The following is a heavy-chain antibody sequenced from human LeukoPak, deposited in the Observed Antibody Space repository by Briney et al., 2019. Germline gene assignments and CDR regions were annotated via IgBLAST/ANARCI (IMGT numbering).Heavy chain of an antibody. Sequence: GGSLRLSCAASGFTFSNHGMNWVRQAPGKGLEWVSGISPSGDITYYVDSVKGRFTISRDSSKNTVYLEVSSLTAEDTAVYYCAKDDAWLRFGEWSQGTLVTVSS. V-gene: IGHV3-23*01. CDR3: AKDDAWLRFGE. D-gene: IGHD3-16*01. J-gene: IGHJ4*02. CDR2: ISPSGDIT. CDR1: GFTFSNHG.